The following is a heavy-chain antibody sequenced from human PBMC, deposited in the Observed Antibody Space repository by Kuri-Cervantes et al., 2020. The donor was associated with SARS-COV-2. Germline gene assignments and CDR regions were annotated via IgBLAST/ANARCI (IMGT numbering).Heavy chain of an antibody. J-gene: IGHJ4*02. CDR2: IYYSGST. V-gene: IGHV4-59*12. CDR1: GGSFSGYY. CDR3: AKDQRGNPDYFDY. Sequence: SETLSLTCAVYGGSFSGYYWSWIRQPPGKGLEWIGYIYYSGSTNYNPSLKSRVTISVDTSKNQFSLKLSSVTAADTAVYYCAKDQRGNPDYFDYWGQGTLVTVSS. D-gene: IGHD1-14*01.